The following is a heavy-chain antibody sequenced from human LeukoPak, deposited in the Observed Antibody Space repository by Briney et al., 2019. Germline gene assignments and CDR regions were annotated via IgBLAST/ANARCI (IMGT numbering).Heavy chain of an antibody. V-gene: IGHV4-61*08. CDR3: ARDGMWGGRYRSVGGFDP. CDR1: GGSVSSADQN. D-gene: IGHD1-26*01. J-gene: IGHJ5*02. CDR2: INCSRST. Sequence: SETLSLTCSVSGGSVSSADQNWSWIRQPPGKGLEWISNINCSRSTNYNPSLKRRVTISVDTSKNQFSLKLSSVTAADTAGYYCARDGMWGGRYRSVGGFDPWGQGTLVTVSS.